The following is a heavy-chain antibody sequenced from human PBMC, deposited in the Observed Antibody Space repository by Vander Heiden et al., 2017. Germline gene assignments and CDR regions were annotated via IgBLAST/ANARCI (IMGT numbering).Heavy chain of an antibody. J-gene: IGHJ3*02. CDR1: RLTFSPYS. CDR3: ARDLLASGSYYNPPDAFDI. Sequence: EVQLVQSGGGLVKPVGSLRLPCAASRLTFSPYSSTWVRQARGKGMEWVSSISSSSSYIYYADPVKGRFTISRDNAKNSLYLQMNRLRAEDTAVYYCARDLLASGSYYNPPDAFDIWVQGRMVTVSS. CDR2: ISSSSSYI. V-gene: IGHV3-21*01. D-gene: IGHD3-10*01.